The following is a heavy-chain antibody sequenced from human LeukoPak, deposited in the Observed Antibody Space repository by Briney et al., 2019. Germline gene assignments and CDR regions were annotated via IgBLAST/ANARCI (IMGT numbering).Heavy chain of an antibody. CDR3: AKDSIAARLLAEYFQH. D-gene: IGHD6-6*01. CDR2: ISGSGGST. Sequence: PGGSLRLSCAAPRFSFSAYPMGSVRRAPGKGLEWVSAISGSGGSTYYADSVKGRFTISRDNSKNTLYLQINSLRAEDTAVYYCAKDSIAARLLAEYFQHWGQGTLVTVSS. J-gene: IGHJ1*01. CDR1: RFSFSAYP. V-gene: IGHV3-23*01.